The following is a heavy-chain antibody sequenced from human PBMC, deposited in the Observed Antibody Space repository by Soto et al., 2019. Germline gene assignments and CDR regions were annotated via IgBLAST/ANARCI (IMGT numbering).Heavy chain of an antibody. D-gene: IGHD1-26*01. Sequence: EVQLLESGGGLVQPGGSLRLSCAVSGFTFSSQTMSWVRQAPGKGLEWVSVISSSGSTSYTDSVEGRFTISKDSSKNTLYLQPNRLRVEDTAVYYCAKGAREVDSWGQGTLVTVSS. CDR1: GFTFSSQT. CDR2: ISSSGST. V-gene: IGHV3-23*01. J-gene: IGHJ4*02. CDR3: AKGAREVDS.